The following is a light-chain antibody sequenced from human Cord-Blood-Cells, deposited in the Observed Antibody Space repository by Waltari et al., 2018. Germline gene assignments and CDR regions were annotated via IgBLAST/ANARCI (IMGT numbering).Light chain of an antibody. CDR2: LNSDGSH. CDR3: QTWGTGIQV. CDR1: SGHSSHA. Sequence: QLVLTQSPSASASLGASVKLTCTLSSGHSSHAIAWPQQQPEKGPRYLMKLNSDGSHSKGDGIPDRFSGSSSGAERYLTISSLQSEDEADYYCQTWGTGIQVFGGGTKLTVL. J-gene: IGLJ3*02. V-gene: IGLV4-69*01.